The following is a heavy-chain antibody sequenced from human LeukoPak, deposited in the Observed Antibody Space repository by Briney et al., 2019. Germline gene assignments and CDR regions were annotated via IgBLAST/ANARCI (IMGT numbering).Heavy chain of an antibody. CDR1: GFTFSSYE. V-gene: IGHV3-48*03. Sequence: AGTLRLSCAASGFTFSSYEMTSVRQAPGKWPDWVSDISSGGSSIYYAYSVKGRFTISRDNAKNSLYLQMNSLRAEDTAVYYCARPHGGYWGQGTLVTVSS. CDR2: ISSGGSSI. D-gene: IGHD3-10*01. J-gene: IGHJ4*02. CDR3: ARPHGGY.